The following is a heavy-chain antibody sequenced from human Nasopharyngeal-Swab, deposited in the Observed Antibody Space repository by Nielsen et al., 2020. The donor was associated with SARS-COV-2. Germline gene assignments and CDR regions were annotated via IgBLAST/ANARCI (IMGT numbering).Heavy chain of an antibody. V-gene: IGHV4-59*08. D-gene: IGHD1-26*01. J-gene: IGHJ4*02. CDR2: IYYSGST. CDR1: GGSISCYY. Sequence: GSLRLSCTVSGGSISCYYWSWLRQPPGKGLEWIGYIYYSGSTNYNPSLKSRVTISVDTSKNQFSLKLSSVTAADTAVYYCARVGATFRDNEYFDYWGQGILVTVSS. CDR3: ARVGATFRDNEYFDY.